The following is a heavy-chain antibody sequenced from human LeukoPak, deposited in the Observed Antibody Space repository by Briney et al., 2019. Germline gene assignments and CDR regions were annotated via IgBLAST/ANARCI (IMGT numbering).Heavy chain of an antibody. D-gene: IGHD1-14*01. V-gene: IGHV4-61*02. CDR3: ARGGLNWNHHYFDY. CDR1: GGSISSSNYY. CDR2: IYTSGST. J-gene: IGHJ4*02. Sequence: PSETLSLTCTVSGGSISSSNYYWSWIRQPAGKGLEWIGRIYTSGSTNYNPSLKSRVTISVDTSKNQFSLNLSSVTAADTAVYYCARGGLNWNHHYFDYWGQGTLVTVSS.